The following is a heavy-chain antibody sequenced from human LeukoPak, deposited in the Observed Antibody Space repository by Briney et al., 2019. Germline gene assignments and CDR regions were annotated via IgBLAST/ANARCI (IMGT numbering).Heavy chain of an antibody. CDR1: GGTFSNYA. J-gene: IGHJ4*02. CDR3: ARDLLGSATSYSSGAWDY. D-gene: IGHD3-9*01. V-gene: IGHV1-69*13. CDR2: IIPIFDTT. Sequence: SVKVSCKASGGTFSNYAISWVRPAPRQGLEWMGGIIPIFDTTDNAQKFQGRLTITGDESTSTAYMELSSLRAEDTAVYYCARDLLGSATSYSSGAWDYWGQGTLVTVSS.